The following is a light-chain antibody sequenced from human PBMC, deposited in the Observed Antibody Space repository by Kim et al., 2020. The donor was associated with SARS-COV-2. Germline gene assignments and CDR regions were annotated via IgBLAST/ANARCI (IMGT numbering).Light chain of an antibody. CDR2: GAS. V-gene: IGKV3-20*01. J-gene: IGKJ2*01. Sequence: LSPGERAPPPCRARLSLGSNDLAWYQQKPGPAPSLVMYGASSRATYIPDRFSGSGSGTDFTLTTNRLEHEDFAVYYCHQYGDSPDTCGQGTKLEI. CDR1: LSLGSND. CDR3: HQYGDSPDT.